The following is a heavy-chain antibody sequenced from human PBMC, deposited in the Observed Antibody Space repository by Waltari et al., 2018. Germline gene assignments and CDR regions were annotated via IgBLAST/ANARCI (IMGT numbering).Heavy chain of an antibody. J-gene: IGHJ6*02. CDR3: ARAVGGGARGYFGMDD. CDR1: GYSFTSYD. V-gene: IGHV1-8*01. CDR2: RNPNSDDT. D-gene: IGHD1-26*01. Sequence: QVQLVQSGAEVKKPGASVKVSCKTSGYSFTSYDINWVRQAPGQGLEWMGWRNPNSDDTEYAQKVQGRITMTTDTSTSTAYMELHSLRSDDTAVYFCARAVGGGARGYFGMDDWGLGTTVTVSS.